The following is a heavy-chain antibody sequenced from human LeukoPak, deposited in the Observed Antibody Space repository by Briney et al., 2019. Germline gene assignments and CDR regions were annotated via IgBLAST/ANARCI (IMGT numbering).Heavy chain of an antibody. CDR3: ARDYARFGVYYFDY. Sequence: KPSETLSLTCTVSGGSISSSSYYWGWIRQPPGKGLEWIGSIYYSGSTYYNPSLKSRVTISVDTSKNQFSLKLNSVTAADTAVYYCARDYARFGVYYFDYWGQGALVTVSS. J-gene: IGHJ4*02. CDR1: GGSISSSSYY. V-gene: IGHV4-39*07. CDR2: IYYSGST. D-gene: IGHD3-10*01.